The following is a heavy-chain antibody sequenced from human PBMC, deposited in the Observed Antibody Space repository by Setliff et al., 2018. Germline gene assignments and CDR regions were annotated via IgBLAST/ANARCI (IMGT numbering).Heavy chain of an antibody. D-gene: IGHD5-18*01. Sequence: ASVKVSCKASGGTFSSYGISWVRQAPGQGLEWMGGTIPMFGTTSYAQQFQGRVTIITDESTSTAYMELSSLRTEDTAVYYCAREGVDTRSSTDYRYYMDVWGKGTKVTVSS. CDR1: GGTFSSYG. V-gene: IGHV1-69*05. CDR3: AREGVDTRSSTDYRYYMDV. J-gene: IGHJ6*03. CDR2: TIPMFGTT.